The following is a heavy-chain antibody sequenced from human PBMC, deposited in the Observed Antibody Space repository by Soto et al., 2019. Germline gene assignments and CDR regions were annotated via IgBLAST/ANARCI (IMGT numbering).Heavy chain of an antibody. D-gene: IGHD3-10*01. V-gene: IGHV6-1*01. J-gene: IGHJ3*01. CDR3: ARGNALDV. CDR1: VDSVSSDITS. Sequence: PSQTLSLTCAISVDSVSSDITSWNWIRQSPSRGLEWLGRTYYRSKWFHDYAASVKSRITINPDTSKNQFSLELNSMTPEDTAVYYCARGNALDVWGQGTEVTVSS. CDR2: TYYRSKWFH.